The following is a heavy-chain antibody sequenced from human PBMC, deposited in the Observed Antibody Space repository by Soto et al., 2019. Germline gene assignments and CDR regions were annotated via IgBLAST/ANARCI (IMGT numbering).Heavy chain of an antibody. V-gene: IGHV1-46*03. D-gene: IGHD1-1*01. CDR3: ARSNWNDVSYFAY. Sequence: QVQLVQSGAEVKKPGASVKVSCKASGYTFTSYYFHWVRQAPGQGLEWVGLINPSGGSTTYARKFQGRVTMTRDTSTSTVYMELSSLRSEDTAVYFCARSNWNDVSYFAYWGQGTLVTVSS. CDR2: INPSGGST. CDR1: GYTFTSYY. J-gene: IGHJ4*02.